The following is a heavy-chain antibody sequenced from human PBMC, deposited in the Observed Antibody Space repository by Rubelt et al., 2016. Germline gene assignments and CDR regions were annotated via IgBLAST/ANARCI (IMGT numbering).Heavy chain of an antibody. CDR2: FYYSGNT. V-gene: IGHV4-39*01. CDR3: ARKDTAMVRLNYDF. CDR1: GAFITSSSYY. D-gene: IGHD5-18*01. Sequence: QLQLQASGPGLVKPSETLSLTCTVSGAFITSSSYYWGWIRQPPGKGLEWIGSFYYSGNTSSYPPSLKSRVAISVETSKNQFSLQLGSVTAADTAVYYCARKDTAMVRLNYDFWGQGILVSVAS. J-gene: IGHJ4*02.